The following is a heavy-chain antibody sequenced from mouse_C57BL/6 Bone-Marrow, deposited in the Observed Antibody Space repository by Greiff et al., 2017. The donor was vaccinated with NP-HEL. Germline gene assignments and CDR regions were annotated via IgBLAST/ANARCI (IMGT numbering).Heavy chain of an antibody. CDR1: GYTFTDYN. Sequence: EVQLQQSGPELVKPGASVKIPCKASGYTFTDYNMDWVKQSHGKSLEWIGDINPNNGGTIYNQKFKGKATLTVDKSSSTAYMELRSLTSEDTAVYYCARSEAVVATDWYFDVWGTGTTVTVSS. D-gene: IGHD1-1*01. CDR2: INPNNGGT. CDR3: ARSEAVVATDWYFDV. V-gene: IGHV1-18*01. J-gene: IGHJ1*03.